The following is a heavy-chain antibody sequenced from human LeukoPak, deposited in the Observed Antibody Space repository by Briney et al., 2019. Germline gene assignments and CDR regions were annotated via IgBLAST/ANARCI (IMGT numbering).Heavy chain of an antibody. V-gene: IGHV3-33*01. CDR2: IWYDGSNK. CDR1: GFTFSSYG. Sequence: GGSLRLSCAASGFTFSSYGMHWVRQAPGKGLEWVAVIWYDGSNKYYADSVKGRFTISRDNSKNSLYLQMNSLRDEDTAVYYCARDAGLTYYDILTGTDAFDIWGQGTMVTVSS. J-gene: IGHJ3*02. D-gene: IGHD3-9*01. CDR3: ARDAGLTYYDILTGTDAFDI.